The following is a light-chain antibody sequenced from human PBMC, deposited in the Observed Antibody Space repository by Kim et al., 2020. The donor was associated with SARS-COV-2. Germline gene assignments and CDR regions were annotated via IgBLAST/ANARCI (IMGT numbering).Light chain of an antibody. CDR2: YDN. V-gene: IGLV3-21*04. J-gene: IGLJ3*02. CDR1: TIGSKS. Sequence: APGEPARIPCGRDTIGSKSVQWYRRRPGQAPVAVMFYDNDQPSGIPERFSGSNSGNTATLTINRVDAGDEADYFCQVWDSDSDHWVFGGGTQLTVL. CDR3: QVWDSDSDHWV.